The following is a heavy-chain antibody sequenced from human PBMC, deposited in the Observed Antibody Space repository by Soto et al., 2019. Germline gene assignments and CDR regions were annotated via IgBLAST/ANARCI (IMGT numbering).Heavy chain of an antibody. Sequence: VGSLRLSCAASGFTFSSYWMSWVRQAPGKGLEWVANIKQDGSEKYYVDSVKGRFTISRDNAKNSLYLQMNSLRAEDTAVYYCARDTRANYYDSSGYRSHDAFDIWGQGTMVTVSS. CDR2: IKQDGSEK. V-gene: IGHV3-7*01. CDR3: ARDTRANYYDSSGYRSHDAFDI. D-gene: IGHD3-22*01. CDR1: GFTFSSYW. J-gene: IGHJ3*02.